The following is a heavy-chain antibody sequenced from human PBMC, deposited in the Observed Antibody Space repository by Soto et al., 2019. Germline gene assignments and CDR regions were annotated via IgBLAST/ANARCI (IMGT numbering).Heavy chain of an antibody. CDR2: ISAHNGDT. D-gene: IGHD6-19*01. V-gene: IGHV1-18*01. CDR3: VRGDDQLLVFEY. J-gene: IGHJ4*02. CDR1: GYTFTNNG. Sequence: ASVKVSCKAPGYTFTNNGISWLRQAPGQGLEWMGWISAHNGDTNYAQKFQGRVTMTTDTSTSTAYMELRSLRSDDAAVYYCVRGDDQLLVFEYWGQGTLVPVSS.